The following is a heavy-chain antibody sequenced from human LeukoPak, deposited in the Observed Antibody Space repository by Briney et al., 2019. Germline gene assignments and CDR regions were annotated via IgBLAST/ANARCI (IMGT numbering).Heavy chain of an antibody. V-gene: IGHV4-61*02. J-gene: IGHJ4*02. D-gene: IGHD5-18*01. CDR2: IYTSGST. Sequence: PSQTLALTCTVSGGSISSGSYYWSWIRQPAGKGLEWIGRIYTSGSTNYNPSLKSRVTISVDTSKNQFSLKLSSVTAADTAVYYCAREGYSYGYSGLLDYWGQGTLVTVSS. CDR1: GGSISSGSYY. CDR3: AREGYSYGYSGLLDY.